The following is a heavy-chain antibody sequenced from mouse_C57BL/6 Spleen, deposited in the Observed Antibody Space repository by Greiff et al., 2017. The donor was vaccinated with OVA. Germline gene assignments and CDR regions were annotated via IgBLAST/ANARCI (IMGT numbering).Heavy chain of an antibody. CDR3: ARDYYGSSYPPFDY. CDR2: IYPGSGNT. D-gene: IGHD1-1*01. J-gene: IGHJ2*01. CDR1: GYTFTDYY. Sequence: QVHVKQSGAELVRPGASVKLSCKASGYTFTDYYINWVKQRPGQGLEWIARIYPGSGNTYYNEKFKGKATLTAEKSSSTAYMQLSSLTSEDSAVYCCARDYYGSSYPPFDYWGQGTTLTVSS. V-gene: IGHV1-76*01.